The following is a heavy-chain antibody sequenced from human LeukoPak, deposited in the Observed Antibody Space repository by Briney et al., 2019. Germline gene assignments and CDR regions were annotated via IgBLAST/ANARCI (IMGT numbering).Heavy chain of an antibody. J-gene: IGHJ6*03. CDR1: GKFFSGYY. D-gene: IGHD5-12*01. Sequence: SETLSLTCAVYGKFFSGYYWSWIRQPPGKGLEWIGEINHSGSTNYNPSLKSRVTISVDTSKNQFSLKLSSVTAADTAVYYCARQASGYDLALNYYYMDVWGKGTTVTISS. V-gene: IGHV4-34*01. CDR3: ARQASGYDLALNYYYMDV. CDR2: INHSGST.